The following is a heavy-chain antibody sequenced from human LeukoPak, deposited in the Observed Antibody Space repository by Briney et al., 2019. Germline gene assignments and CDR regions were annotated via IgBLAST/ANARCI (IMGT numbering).Heavy chain of an antibody. CDR2: IYSSGST. CDR3: ARGTIFGVAS. Sequence: SETLSLTCTVSGGSISGTSYYWGWIRQPPGKGLEWIGSIYSSGSTYYNPSLKSRVTISLDTSKNQFSLQLSSVTAADTAVYYCARGTIFGVASWGQGTLVTVSS. D-gene: IGHD3-3*01. V-gene: IGHV4-39*07. CDR1: GGSISGTSYY. J-gene: IGHJ4*02.